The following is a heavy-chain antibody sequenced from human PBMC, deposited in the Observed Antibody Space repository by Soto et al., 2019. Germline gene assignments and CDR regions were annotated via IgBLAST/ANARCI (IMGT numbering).Heavy chain of an antibody. V-gene: IGHV4-30-4*01. CDR3: ARDNEQQLVRGVEYYFDY. CDR2: IYYSGST. D-gene: IGHD6-13*01. CDR1: GGSISSGDYY. J-gene: IGHJ4*02. Sequence: PSETLSLTCTVSGGSISSGDYYWSWIRQPPXKGLEWIGYIYYSGSTYYNPSLKSRVTISVDTSKNQFSLKLSSVTAADTAVYYCARDNEQQLVRGVEYYFDYWGQGTLVTVSS.